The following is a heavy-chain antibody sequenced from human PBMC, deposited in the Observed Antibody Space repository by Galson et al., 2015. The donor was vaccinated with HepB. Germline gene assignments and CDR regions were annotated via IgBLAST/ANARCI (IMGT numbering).Heavy chain of an antibody. V-gene: IGHV4-39*01. CDR2: ISDTGNT. CDR3: AREDIVVVQEGDEGAYYGMDV. Sequence: ETLSLTCTVSGGSMSSSGHFWGWIRQAPGKGLEWIGTISDTGNTYCSLSLKSRITTSIDTSKNQFSLRLSSVTAADTAVYYCAREDIVVVQEGDEGAYYGMDVWGQGTTVTVSS. D-gene: IGHD2-2*01. J-gene: IGHJ6*02. CDR1: GGSMSSSGHF.